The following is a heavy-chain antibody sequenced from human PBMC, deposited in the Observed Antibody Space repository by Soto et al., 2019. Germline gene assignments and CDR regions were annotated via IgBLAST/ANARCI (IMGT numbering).Heavy chain of an antibody. Sequence: PGGSLRLSCAVSGFTFDDFAMHWVRQAPGKGLEWVSSINWKSDYIAYADSVKGRFTISRDNAKNSLYLQMNNLRAEDTVFYYCAKDYGGYSNLLDYWGQGTLVTVSS. CDR1: GFTFDDFA. D-gene: IGHD4-17*01. CDR2: INWKSDYI. J-gene: IGHJ4*02. V-gene: IGHV3-9*01. CDR3: AKDYGGYSNLLDY.